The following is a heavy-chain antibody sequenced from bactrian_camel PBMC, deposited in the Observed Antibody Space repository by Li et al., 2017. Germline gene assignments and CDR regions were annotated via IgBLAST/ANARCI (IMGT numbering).Heavy chain of an antibody. J-gene: IGHJ6*01. V-gene: IGHV3S63*01. CDR1: GFTFDADSE. D-gene: IGHD1*01. CDR2: ISSTDRT. Sequence: VQLVESGGGSVQAGGSLTLSCTASGFTFDADSEMGWYRQAPAYDCELVASISSTDRTYYADSVKGRFTISKDKAKDTVYLQMNGLKPDDTAMYYCADARGWSEEFKPGDFEYWGQGTQVTVS. CDR3: ADARGWSEEFKPGDFEY.